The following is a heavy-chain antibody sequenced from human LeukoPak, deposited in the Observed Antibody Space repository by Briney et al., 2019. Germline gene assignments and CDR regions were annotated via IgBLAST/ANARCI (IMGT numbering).Heavy chain of an antibody. V-gene: IGHV3-64D*06. CDR1: GFTFSKYA. CDR2: VNTDGGST. D-gene: IGHD3-16*01. J-gene: IGHJ3*01. CDR3: VKTMFTFGELIRTHGLYV. Sequence: GGSLRLSCSASGFTFSKYAVHWVRQAPGQGLEYVSGVNTDGGSTYYADSVKGRFTISRDNSMNTLYLQMSSLRPEDTAVYYCVKTMFTFGELIRTHGLYVSERETMVTVSP.